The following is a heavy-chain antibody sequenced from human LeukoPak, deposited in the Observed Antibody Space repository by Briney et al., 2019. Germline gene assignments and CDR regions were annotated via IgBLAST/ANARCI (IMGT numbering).Heavy chain of an antibody. CDR1: GGSISSYY. Sequence: SETLSLTCTVSGGSISSYYWSLIRQPPGKGLEWIGYIYYSGSTNYNPSLKSRVTISVDTSKNQFSLKLSSVTAADTAVYYCARDTRRYSGSYSGVYYYYGMDVWGQGTTVTVSS. CDR3: ARDTRRYSGSYSGVYYYYGMDV. CDR2: IYYSGST. V-gene: IGHV4-59*01. J-gene: IGHJ6*02. D-gene: IGHD1-26*01.